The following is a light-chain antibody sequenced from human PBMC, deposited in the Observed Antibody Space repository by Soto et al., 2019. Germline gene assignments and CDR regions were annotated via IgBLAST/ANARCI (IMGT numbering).Light chain of an antibody. V-gene: IGLV3-9*01. CDR3: QVWDSSPP. CDR2: RDS. J-gene: IGLJ2*01. CDR1: NIGSKN. Sequence: SYELTQPLSVSVALGQTARITCGGNNIGSKNVHWYQQKPGQAPVLVIYRDSNRPSGIPERFSGSNSGNTATLTISRAQAGDEADYYCQVWDSSPPFGGGTKLTVL.